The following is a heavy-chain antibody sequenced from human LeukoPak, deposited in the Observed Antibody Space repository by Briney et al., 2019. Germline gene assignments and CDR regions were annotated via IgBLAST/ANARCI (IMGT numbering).Heavy chain of an antibody. CDR3: ARDRGVRHYYDSSGYPV. CDR1: GYTFTSYG. Sequence: ASVTVSCKASGYTFTSYGISWVRQAPGQGLEWMGWISAYNGNTNYAQKLQGRVTMTTDTSTSTAYMELRSLRSDDTAVYYCARDRGVRHYYDSSGYPVWGQGTLVTVSS. J-gene: IGHJ4*02. CDR2: ISAYNGNT. V-gene: IGHV1-18*01. D-gene: IGHD3-22*01.